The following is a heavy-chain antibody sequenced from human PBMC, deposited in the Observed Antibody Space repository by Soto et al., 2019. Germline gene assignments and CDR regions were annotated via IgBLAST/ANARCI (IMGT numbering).Heavy chain of an antibody. CDR2: ISYDGSNK. CDR3: AKQLRFLEWLKPNRYGMDA. V-gene: IGHV3-30*18. Sequence: PGGSLRLSCAASGFTFSSYGMHWVRQAPGKGLEWVAVISYDGSNKYYADSVKGRFTISRDNSKNTLYLQMNSLRAEDTAVYYCAKQLRFLEWLKPNRYGMDAWGQGTTVTVSS. CDR1: GFTFSSYG. D-gene: IGHD3-3*01. J-gene: IGHJ6*02.